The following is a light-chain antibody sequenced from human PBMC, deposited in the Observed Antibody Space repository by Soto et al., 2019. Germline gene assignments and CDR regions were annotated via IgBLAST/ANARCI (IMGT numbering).Light chain of an antibody. CDR3: QQYNNWTFS. CDR1: QGVTTN. J-gene: IGKJ5*01. CDR2: DVS. Sequence: EIVMTQSPATLCVSPGERATLSYRAGQGVTTNFAWYQQKSGQSPRLLIYDVSIRATGVPARFSGTGSETDFTLTISGLKYEDFAIYFCQQYNNWTFSFGQGTRLEIK. V-gene: IGKV3-15*01.